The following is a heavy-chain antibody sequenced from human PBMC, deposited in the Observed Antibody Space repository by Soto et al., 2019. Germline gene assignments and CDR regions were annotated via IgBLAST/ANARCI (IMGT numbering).Heavy chain of an antibody. CDR1: GFTFCGFD. CDR3: AKSQEIGTHFFDS. J-gene: IGHJ4*02. Sequence: GGSLRLSCDASGFTFCGFDMHWVRQPTGNGLEWVSSIGTADDTYYAVSVKGRFTISRDNAKNSLSPQMNSLKVGDMAVYFCAKSQEIGTHFFDSWGQGTQVTVSS. CDR2: IGTADDT. V-gene: IGHV3-13*01. D-gene: IGHD6-13*01.